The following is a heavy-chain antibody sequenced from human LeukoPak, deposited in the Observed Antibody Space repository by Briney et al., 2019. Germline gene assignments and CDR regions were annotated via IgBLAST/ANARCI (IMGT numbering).Heavy chain of an antibody. CDR1: GYTLTELS. CDR3: ATQVGATPLDAFDI. D-gene: IGHD1-26*01. CDR2: FDPEDGET. Sequence: ASVNVSCKVSGYTLTELSMHWVRQAPGKGLEWMGGFDPEDGETIYAQKFQGRVTMTEDTSTDTAYMELSSLRSEDTAVYYCATQVGATPLDAFDIWGQGTMVTVSS. V-gene: IGHV1-24*01. J-gene: IGHJ3*02.